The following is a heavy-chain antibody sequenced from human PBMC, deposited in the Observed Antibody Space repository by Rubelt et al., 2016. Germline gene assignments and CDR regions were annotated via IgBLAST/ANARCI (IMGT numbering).Heavy chain of an antibody. CDR1: GGSFSGHY. CDR2: ISHSGST. CDR3: ARSVNYYYYYMDV. Sequence: QVQLQQWGAGLLKPSETLSLTCAVNGGSFSGHYWTWIRQPPGKGLEWIGEISHSGSTNFNPSLKSRLTISVNTSKKQFSRKLSSVTAADTAVDYCARSVNYYYYYMDVWGKGTTVTVSS. V-gene: IGHV4-34*01. J-gene: IGHJ6*03.